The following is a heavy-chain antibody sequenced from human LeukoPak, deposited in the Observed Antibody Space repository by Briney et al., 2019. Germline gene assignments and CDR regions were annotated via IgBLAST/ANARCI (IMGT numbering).Heavy chain of an antibody. CDR2: TSGTGERT. D-gene: IGHD5-24*01. J-gene: IGHJ4*02. CDR1: GFTFSSYA. V-gene: IGHV3-23*01. CDR3: ARRDGYNSGACDY. Sequence: GGSLRPSCAASGFTFSSYAMTWVRQAPGKGLEWVSATSGTGERTYYADSVKGRFTISRDNSKNTLYLQMSSLRAEDTAVYYCARRDGYNSGACDYWGQGTLVTVSS.